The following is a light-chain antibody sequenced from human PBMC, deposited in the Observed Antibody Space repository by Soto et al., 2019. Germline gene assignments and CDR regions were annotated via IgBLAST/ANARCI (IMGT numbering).Light chain of an antibody. J-gene: IGKJ5*01. Sequence: DIQRTQSPSSLSAVVGDRVTITCRASQNLNNWLAWYQQAPGTAPKLLIYKASVLASGVSSRFSGSGSGTEFTLTISSLQPEDFATYYCQQYNSYSRITFGQGTRLEI. V-gene: IGKV1-5*03. CDR2: KAS. CDR3: QQYNSYSRIT. CDR1: QNLNNW.